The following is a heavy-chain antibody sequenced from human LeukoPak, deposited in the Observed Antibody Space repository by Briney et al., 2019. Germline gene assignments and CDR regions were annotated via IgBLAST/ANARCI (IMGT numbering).Heavy chain of an antibody. V-gene: IGHV3-23*01. CDR2: ISGSGSST. CDR3: AKDWAIGIYPYYYFDY. Sequence: GGSLRLSCAASGFTFSTYAMSWVRRAPGKGLEWVSAISGSGSSTSYADSVKGRFTISRDNSNNTLYLQMHSVRAEDTAVYYCAKDWAIGIYPYYYFDYWGQGTLVTVSS. CDR1: GFTFSTYA. D-gene: IGHD1-26*01. J-gene: IGHJ4*02.